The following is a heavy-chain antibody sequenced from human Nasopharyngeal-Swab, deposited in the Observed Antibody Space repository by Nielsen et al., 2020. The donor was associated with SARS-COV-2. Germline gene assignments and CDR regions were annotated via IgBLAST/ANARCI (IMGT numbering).Heavy chain of an antibody. CDR3: ARKADWSLYYYYMDV. V-gene: IGHV3-30-3*01. CDR2: ISYDGSNK. J-gene: IGHJ6*03. CDR1: GFTFSSYA. Sequence: GGSLRLSWAASGFTFSSYAMHWVRQAPGKGLEWVAVISYDGSNKYYADSVKGRFTISRDNSKNTLYLQMNSLRAEDTAVYYCARKADWSLYYYYMDVWGKGTTVTVSS. D-gene: IGHD3-9*01.